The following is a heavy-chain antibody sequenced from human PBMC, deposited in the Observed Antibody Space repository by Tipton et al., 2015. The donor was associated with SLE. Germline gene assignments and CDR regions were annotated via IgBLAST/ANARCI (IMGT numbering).Heavy chain of an antibody. J-gene: IGHJ5*02. CDR1: GSAFTDYF. CDR3: ASRNRREMATKEGWFDP. D-gene: IGHD5-24*01. V-gene: IGHV4-34*01. CDR2: ISHNGGTNYST. Sequence: TLSLTCAVSGSAFTDYFWTWFRQPPGKGLEWFGEISHNGGTNYSTNYTPSPKRRLTISVDTSKNQFSLKLSSVTAADTAVYYCASRNRREMATKEGWFDPWGQGTLVTVSS.